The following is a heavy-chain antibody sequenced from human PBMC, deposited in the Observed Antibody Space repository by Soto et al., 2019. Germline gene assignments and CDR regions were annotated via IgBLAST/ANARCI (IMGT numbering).Heavy chain of an antibody. CDR1: GFTFSSYA. CDR2: ISGTGGTT. CDR3: AKFFVETGGSSGWPWSFHF. J-gene: IGHJ4*02. V-gene: IGHV3-23*01. Sequence: EVQLLESGGGLVQPGGSLRLSCAASGFTFSSYAMSWVRQAPGKGLEWVSAISGTGGTTYYADSVKGRFTISRDNSMNTLHLQMNRLRAEDTAIYYCAKFFVETGGSSGWPWSFHFWGQGTLVTVSS. D-gene: IGHD6-25*01.